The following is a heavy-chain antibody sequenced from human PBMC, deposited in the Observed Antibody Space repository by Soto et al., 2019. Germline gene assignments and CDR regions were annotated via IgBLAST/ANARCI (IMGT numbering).Heavy chain of an antibody. Sequence: PSETLSLTCAVYGGSFSGYYWSWIRQPPGKGLEWIGEINHSGSTNYNPSLKSRVTISVDTSKNQFSLKLSPVTAADTAVYYCARVGYCSGGSCYWDWFDPWGQGTLVTVSS. CDR2: INHSGST. J-gene: IGHJ5*02. CDR1: GGSFSGYY. CDR3: ARVGYCSGGSCYWDWFDP. V-gene: IGHV4-34*01. D-gene: IGHD2-15*01.